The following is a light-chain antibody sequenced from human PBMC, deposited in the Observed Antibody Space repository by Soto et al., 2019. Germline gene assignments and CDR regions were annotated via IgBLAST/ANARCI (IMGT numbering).Light chain of an antibody. V-gene: IGKV3-20*01. Sequence: EIVLTQSPGTLSLSPGERATLSCRASQSISSTYLAWYQQKPGQAPRLLSYGASRRATGIPDRFSGGGSGTDFTLTVSRLEPEDFAVYFCQQYGGSPRGYTFGQGTKLEIK. CDR1: QSISSTY. CDR3: QQYGGSPRGYT. J-gene: IGKJ2*01. CDR2: GAS.